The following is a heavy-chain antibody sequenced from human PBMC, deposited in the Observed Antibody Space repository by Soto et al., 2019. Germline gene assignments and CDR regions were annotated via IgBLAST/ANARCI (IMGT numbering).Heavy chain of an antibody. J-gene: IGHJ4*01. V-gene: IGHV5-51*01. CDR3: ARRTYESGWRHYFDY. CDR1: GYDFEFLNYW. D-gene: IGHD6-19*01. Sequence: PGEPLKIPCRASGYDFEFLNYWIAWVRKMPGKGLEWMGVISPGDSNTRYSPSFQGQVTFSADNSLNTAYLQWNTLRASDTAIYYCARRTYESGWRHYFDYWGQGTLVTVSS. CDR2: ISPGDSNT.